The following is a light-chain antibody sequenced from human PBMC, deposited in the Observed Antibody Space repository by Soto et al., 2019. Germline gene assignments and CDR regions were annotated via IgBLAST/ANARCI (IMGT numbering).Light chain of an antibody. Sequence: EIVTTQSPATLSVSPGERATLSCRASQSVSNNLAWYQQRPGQAPRLLIYGASTRATGIPARFSGSGSGTDFTITISSLQSEDFAVYYCQQYNIWPPWTFGQGTKVEIK. CDR1: QSVSNN. J-gene: IGKJ1*01. CDR3: QQYNIWPPWT. V-gene: IGKV3-15*01. CDR2: GAS.